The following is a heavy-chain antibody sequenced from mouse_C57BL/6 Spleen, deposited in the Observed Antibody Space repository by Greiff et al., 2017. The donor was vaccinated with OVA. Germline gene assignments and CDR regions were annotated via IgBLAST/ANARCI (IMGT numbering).Heavy chain of an antibody. V-gene: IGHV5-9*01. CDR1: GFTFSSYT. Sequence: EVQVVESGGGLVKPGGSLKLSCAASGFTFSSYTMSWVRQTPEKRLAWVATISGGGGNTYYPDSVKGRFTISRDNAKNTLYLQMSSLRSDDTALYYCAVYYDYDEAWFAYWGQGTLVTVSA. CDR3: AVYYDYDEAWFAY. D-gene: IGHD2-4*01. J-gene: IGHJ3*01. CDR2: ISGGGGNT.